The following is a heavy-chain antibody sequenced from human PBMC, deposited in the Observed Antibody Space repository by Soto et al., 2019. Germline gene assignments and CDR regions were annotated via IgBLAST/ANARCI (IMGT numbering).Heavy chain of an antibody. D-gene: IGHD5-12*01. CDR2: IFSSGST. CDR3: AREGSYSAYNFAHGIQLWSFDF. V-gene: IGHV4-4*07. CDR1: GGSINTFY. Sequence: SETLSLTCTVSGGSINTFYWSWVRQPAGKGLEWIGRIFSSGSTSFNPSLESRVAMSVDTSKNHFSLNLSSVTAADMAVYYCAREGSYSAYNFAHGIQLWSFDFWGQGALVTFSS. J-gene: IGHJ4*02.